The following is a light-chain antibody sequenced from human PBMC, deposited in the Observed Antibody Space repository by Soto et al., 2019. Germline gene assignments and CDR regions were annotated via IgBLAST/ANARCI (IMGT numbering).Light chain of an antibody. V-gene: IGKV3-20*01. CDR1: QSVSNRE. J-gene: IGKJ3*01. CDR2: GTS. Sequence: EIVLTQSPGTLSLSPGERATFSCRASQSVSNREIAWYQQIPGQAPRLLIFGTSNRATGIPDRFSGSGSGTDFTLSISRLEPEDFAVYYCQQSGSSPPFIFGPGTKVDIK. CDR3: QQSGSSPPFI.